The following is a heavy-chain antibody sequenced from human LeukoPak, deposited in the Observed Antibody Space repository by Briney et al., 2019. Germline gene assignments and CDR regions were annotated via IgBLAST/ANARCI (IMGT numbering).Heavy chain of an antibody. CDR1: GFTFSSYA. D-gene: IGHD6-6*01. CDR3: ARFSSSPRYFDL. Sequence: GGSLRLSCAASGFTFSSYAMHWVRQAPGRGLEWVSVIYSGGSTYYADSVKGRFTISRDTSKNTVYLQMNSLRAEDTAMYYCARFSSSPRYFDLWGRGTLVTVSS. CDR2: IYSGGST. V-gene: IGHV3-53*01. J-gene: IGHJ2*01.